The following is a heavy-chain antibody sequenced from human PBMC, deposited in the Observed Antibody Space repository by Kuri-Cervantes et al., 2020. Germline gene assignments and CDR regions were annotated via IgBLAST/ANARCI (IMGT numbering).Heavy chain of an antibody. Sequence: GESLKISCAASGFPFSGSAMHWVRQAPGKGLEWVGLIRSKANSYATSYAASMEGRFTISRDDSKNIAYLQMNSLKTEDTAVYYCTRIVRGVVGGDYWGQGTLVTVSS. CDR2: IRSKANSYAT. CDR3: TRIVRGVVGGDY. CDR1: GFPFSGSA. V-gene: IGHV3-73*01. J-gene: IGHJ4*02. D-gene: IGHD3-10*01.